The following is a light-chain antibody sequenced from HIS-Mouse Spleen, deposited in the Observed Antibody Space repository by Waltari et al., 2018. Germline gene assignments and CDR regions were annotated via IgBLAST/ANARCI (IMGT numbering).Light chain of an antibody. CDR1: SSDVGGYNY. CDR3: CSYAGSYTWV. V-gene: IGLV2-11*01. J-gene: IGLJ3*02. Sequence: QSALTQPRSVSGSPGQSVTIPCTGTSSDVGGYNYVSWYQQPPGKPPKLMIYDVTNRPSGFPDRFPGPKSGNTASLTIYGLQAEDEADYYCCSYAGSYTWVFGGGTKLTVL. CDR2: DVT.